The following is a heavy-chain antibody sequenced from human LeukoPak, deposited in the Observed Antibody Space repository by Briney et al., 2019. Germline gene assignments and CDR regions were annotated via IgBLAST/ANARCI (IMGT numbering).Heavy chain of an antibody. CDR2: IIPILEGI. CDR3: ARESLSATPIFDF. J-gene: IGHJ4*02. CDR1: GDTFSKYG. V-gene: IGHV1-69*04. D-gene: IGHD5-12*01. Sequence: SVKVSCKASGDTFSKYGISWVRQAPGQGLEWMGRIIPILEGIDYAQKFQGRVSITADKSTSTVYMEVSSLKSEDTAVYYCARESLSATPIFDFWGRGTLVTVSS.